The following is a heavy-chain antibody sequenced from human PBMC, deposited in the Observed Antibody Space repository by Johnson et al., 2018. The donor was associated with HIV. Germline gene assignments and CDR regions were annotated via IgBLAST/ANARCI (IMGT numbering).Heavy chain of an antibody. J-gene: IGHJ3*02. CDR1: GFTFSSYG. D-gene: IGHD4-23*01. CDR3: ARDGGETVVGSGAFDI. CDR2: ISYDGSNK. V-gene: IGHV3-30*03. Sequence: QVQLVESGGGVVQPGGSLRLSCAASGFTFSSYGMHWVRQAPGKGLEWVAVISYDGSNKYYADSVKGRFTISRDNSKNTLYLQMNSLRAEDTAVYYCARDGGETVVGSGAFDIWGQGTMVTVSS.